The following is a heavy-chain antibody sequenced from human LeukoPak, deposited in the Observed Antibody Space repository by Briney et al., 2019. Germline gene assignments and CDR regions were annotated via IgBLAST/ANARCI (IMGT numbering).Heavy chain of an antibody. J-gene: IGHJ6*02. CDR3: AQGSLRFLNGMDV. D-gene: IGHD3-3*01. CDR1: GGTFSSYA. CDR2: IIPIFGIA. V-gene: IGHV1-69*04. Sequence: SVKVSCKASGGTFSSYAISWVRQAPGQGLEWMGRIIPIFGIANYAQKFQGRVTIAADKSTSTAYMELSSLRSEDTAVYYCAQGSLRFLNGMDVWGQGTTVTVSS.